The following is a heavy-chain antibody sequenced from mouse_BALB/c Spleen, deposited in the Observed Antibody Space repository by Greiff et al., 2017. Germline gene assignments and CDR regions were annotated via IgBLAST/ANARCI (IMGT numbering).Heavy chain of an antibody. J-gene: IGHJ4*01. V-gene: IGHV5-4*02. D-gene: IGHD1-1*01. CDR1: GFTFSDYY. CDR3: AREDIITTVVDAMDY. Sequence: EVQLVESGGGLVKPGGSLKLSCAASGFTFSDYYMYWVRQTPEKRLEWVATISDGGSYTYYPDSVKGRFTISRDNAKNNLYLQMSSLKSEDTAMYYCAREDIITTVVDAMDYWGQGTSVTVSS. CDR2: ISDGGSYT.